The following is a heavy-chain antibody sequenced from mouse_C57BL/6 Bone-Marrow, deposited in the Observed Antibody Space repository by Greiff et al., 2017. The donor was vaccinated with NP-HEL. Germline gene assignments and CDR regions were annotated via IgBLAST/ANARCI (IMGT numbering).Heavy chain of an antibody. CDR1: GFSLTSYG. V-gene: IGHV2-9*01. D-gene: IGHD1-1*01. J-gene: IGHJ2*01. CDR3: AKHFITTVVDLCYFDY. CDR2: IWGGGST. Sequence: VMLVESGPGLVAPSQSLSITCTVSGFSLTSYGVDWVRQPPGKGLEWLGVIWGGGSTNYNSALMSRLSISKDNSKSQVFLKMNSLQTDDTAMYYCAKHFITTVVDLCYFDYWGQGTTLTVSS.